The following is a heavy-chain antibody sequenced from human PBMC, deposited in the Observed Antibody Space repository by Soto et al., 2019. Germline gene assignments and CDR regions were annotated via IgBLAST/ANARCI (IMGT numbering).Heavy chain of an antibody. D-gene: IGHD1-26*01. Sequence: SVKVSCKASGGTFSSYAISWVRQAPGQGLEWMGVIIPIFGTANYAQKFQGRVTITADESTSTAYMELSSLRSEDTAVYYCAREGSSRRLRFYYWGQGTLVPVSS. CDR1: GGTFSSYA. J-gene: IGHJ4*02. CDR2: IIPIFGTA. CDR3: AREGSSRRLRFYY. V-gene: IGHV1-69*13.